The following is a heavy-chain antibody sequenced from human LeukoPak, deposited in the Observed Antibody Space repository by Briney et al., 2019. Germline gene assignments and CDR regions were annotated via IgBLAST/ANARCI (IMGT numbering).Heavy chain of an antibody. CDR1: GGSISSSNW. D-gene: IGHD6-19*01. J-gene: IGHJ4*02. Sequence: SETLSLTCAVSGGSISSSNWWSWVRQPPGKGLEWIGEIYHSGGTTNYNPSLKSRVTISVDKSKNQFSLKLSSVTAADTAVYYCASSGIAVAGTKSDYWGQGTLVTVSS. V-gene: IGHV4-4*02. CDR3: ASSGIAVAGTKSDY. CDR2: IYHSGGTT.